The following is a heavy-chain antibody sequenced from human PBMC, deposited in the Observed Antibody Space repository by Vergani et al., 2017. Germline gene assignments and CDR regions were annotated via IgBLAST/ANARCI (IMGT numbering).Heavy chain of an antibody. CDR2: IDHTGRP. Sequence: QLQESGPGLLKPSETLSLTCVVNGWSFTSYHWTWIRQSPGEGLEWVGDIDHTGRPDYNPSLKSRLTMSVDKSRNQFSLTLNSVTATDTAIYFCARVNTETNGHLYYYYYMDVWGQGTAVTVS. J-gene: IGHJ6*03. V-gene: IGHV4-34*10. CDR1: GWSFTSYH. D-gene: IGHD4-11*01. CDR3: ARVNTETNGHLYYYYYMDV.